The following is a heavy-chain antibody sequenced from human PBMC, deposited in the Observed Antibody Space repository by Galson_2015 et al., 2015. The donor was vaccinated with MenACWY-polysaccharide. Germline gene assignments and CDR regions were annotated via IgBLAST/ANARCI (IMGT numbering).Heavy chain of an antibody. CDR3: ARVEKYSGSFYILY. V-gene: IGHV4-38-2*01. D-gene: IGHD1-26*01. J-gene: IGHJ4*02. CDR1: DYSIRSGYF. CDR2: IFHSGTT. Sequence: GTLSLTCAVSDYSIRSGYFWGWIRQPPGKGLEWIASIFHSGTTYYNPSLRSRVTISVDTYKNQFSLKLSSVTAADTAVYYCARVEKYSGSFYILYWGQGTLVTVSS.